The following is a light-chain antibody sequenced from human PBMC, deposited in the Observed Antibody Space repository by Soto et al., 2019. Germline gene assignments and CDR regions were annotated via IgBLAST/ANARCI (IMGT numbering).Light chain of an antibody. CDR1: QSLMHTNGYNF. Sequence: DIVMTQSPLSLPVTPGQPASISCRSSQSLMHTNGYNFLDWYLQKPGQSPQLLIYLGSNRASGVPDRFSGSGSGTEFTLKISRVEAEDVVVYYCMQALQSPFTFGPGTKVDIK. J-gene: IGKJ3*01. CDR2: LGS. V-gene: IGKV2-28*01. CDR3: MQALQSPFT.